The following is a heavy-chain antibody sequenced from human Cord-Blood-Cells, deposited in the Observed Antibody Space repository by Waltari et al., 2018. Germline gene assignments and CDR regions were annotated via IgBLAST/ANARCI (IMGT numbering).Heavy chain of an antibody. CDR1: GFTFDAYA. J-gene: IGHJ4*02. CDR2: ISWNSGSI. D-gene: IGHD2-2*01. V-gene: IGHV3-9*03. Sequence: EVQLVAPGGGLVQPGRSLRLSCAASGFTFDAYAMPWVRQAPGEGLEWVSGISWNSGSIGYADSVKGRFTISRDNAKNSRYLQMNSLRAEDMALYYCAKSDCSSTSCYLFDYWGQGTLVTVSS. CDR3: AKSDCSSTSCYLFDY.